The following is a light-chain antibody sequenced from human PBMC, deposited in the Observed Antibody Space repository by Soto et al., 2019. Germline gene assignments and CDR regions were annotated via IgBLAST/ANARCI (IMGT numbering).Light chain of an antibody. CDR2: AAS. CDR1: QGISTY. V-gene: IGKV1-27*01. CDR3: QKYNSAPLT. Sequence: DIQMTQSPSSLSASVGDRVTITCRASQGISTYLAWYQQRPGKVPKLLIFAASTLQPGVPSRFSCCGSWTDFTLTIATLHPEDVATYYCQKYNSAPLTFGPGTKVDIK. J-gene: IGKJ3*01.